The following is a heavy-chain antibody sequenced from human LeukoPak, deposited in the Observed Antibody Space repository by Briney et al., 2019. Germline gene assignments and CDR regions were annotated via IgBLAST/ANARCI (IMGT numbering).Heavy chain of an antibody. CDR3: ASGGYGPVRFDY. D-gene: IGHD3-10*01. V-gene: IGHV3-7*01. CDR1: GFSFGKYW. Sequence: PGGSLRLSCVASGFSFGKYWMSWVRQAPGKGLEWVANIKLDGSEKNYVDSVKGRFTISRDNTKNSLYLQMNSLRAEDTAVYYCASGGYGPVRFDYWGQGTLVTVSS. J-gene: IGHJ4*02. CDR2: IKLDGSEK.